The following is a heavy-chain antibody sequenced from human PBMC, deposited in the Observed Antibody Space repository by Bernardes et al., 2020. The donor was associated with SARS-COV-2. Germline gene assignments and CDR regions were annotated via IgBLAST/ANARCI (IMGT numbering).Heavy chain of an antibody. CDR2: IYYSGST. J-gene: IGHJ3*02. CDR1: GGSISSGGYY. Sequence: SETLSLTCTVSGGSISSGGYYWSWIRQHPGKGLEWIGYIYYSGSTYYNPSLKSRVTISVDTSKNQFSLKLSSVTAADTAVYYCARDRGYSSGWYPNLIDAFDIWGQGTMVTVSS. V-gene: IGHV4-31*03. D-gene: IGHD6-19*01. CDR3: ARDRGYSSGWYPNLIDAFDI.